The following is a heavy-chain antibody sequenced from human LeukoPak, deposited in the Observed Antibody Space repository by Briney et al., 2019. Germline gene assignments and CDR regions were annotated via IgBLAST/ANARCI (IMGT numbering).Heavy chain of an antibody. Sequence: PSETLSLTCTVSGGSISSYYWSWIRQPPGNGLEWNRYIYYSGSTNYNTSLKSRVTISVDTSKNQFSLKLSSVTAADTAVYYCARTVVNDDYGDYEPSGKAYYFDYWGQGTLVTVSS. CDR1: GGSISSYY. J-gene: IGHJ4*02. V-gene: IGHV4-59*08. CDR3: ARTVVNDDYGDYEPSGKAYYFDY. CDR2: IYYSGST. D-gene: IGHD4-17*01.